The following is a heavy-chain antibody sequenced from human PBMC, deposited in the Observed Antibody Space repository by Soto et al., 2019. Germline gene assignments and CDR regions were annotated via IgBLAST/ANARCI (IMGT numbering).Heavy chain of an antibody. J-gene: IGHJ6*02. CDR2: ISPYNDQT. Sequence: QVQLVQSASEVMKPGASVKVSCKASGYTFIRYGITWVRQAPGQRLEWMGWISPYNDQTSYAQKLQGRVTMTADTSTRTGYMQLRSLKSDDTAVYYCARGGYYDNGWGKWSHYGLDVWGQGTSVTVSS. CDR3: ARGGYYDNGWGKWSHYGLDV. CDR1: GYTFIRYG. V-gene: IGHV1-18*01. D-gene: IGHD3-16*01.